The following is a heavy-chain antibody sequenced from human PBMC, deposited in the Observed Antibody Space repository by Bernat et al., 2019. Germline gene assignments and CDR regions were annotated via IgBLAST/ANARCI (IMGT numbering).Heavy chain of an antibody. CDR3: AHDVGTGSGAGY. CDR1: GFSLSTSGVG. V-gene: IGHV2-5*02. J-gene: IGHJ4*02. Sequence: QITLKESGPTLVKPTQTLTLTCTFSGFSLSTSGVGVGWIRQPPGKALEWLALIYWDDDKRYSPSLKSRLTITKDTSKNQVFLTMTNMDPVDTATYYCAHDVGTGSGAGYWGQGTLVTVSS. D-gene: IGHD6-19*01. CDR2: IYWDDDK.